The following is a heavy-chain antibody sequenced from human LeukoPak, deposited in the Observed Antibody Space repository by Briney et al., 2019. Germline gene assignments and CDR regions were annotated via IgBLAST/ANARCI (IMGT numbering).Heavy chain of an antibody. CDR2: ISAYNGNT. CDR1: GYTFTSYG. D-gene: IGHD6-19*01. J-gene: IGHJ4*02. V-gene: IGHV1-18*01. Sequence: GASVKVSCKASGYTFTSYGISWVRQAPGQGLEWMGWISAYNGNTDYAQKLQGRVTMTTDTSTSTAYMELRSLRSDDTAVYYCARDIGIYSSGWYVADYWGQGTLVTVSS. CDR3: ARDIGIYSSGWYVADY.